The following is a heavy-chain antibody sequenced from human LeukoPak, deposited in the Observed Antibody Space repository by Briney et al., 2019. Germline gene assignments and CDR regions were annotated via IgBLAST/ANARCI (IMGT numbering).Heavy chain of an antibody. CDR3: AKPTYSSGWYYFDY. Sequence: GRSLRLSCAASGFTFSSYGMHWVRQAPGKGLEWVAVIWYDGSNKYYADSVKGRFTISRDNSKNTLYLQMNSLRAEDTAVYYCAKPTYSSGWYYFDYWGQGTLVTVSS. J-gene: IGHJ4*02. CDR2: IWYDGSNK. D-gene: IGHD6-19*01. CDR1: GFTFSSYG. V-gene: IGHV3-33*06.